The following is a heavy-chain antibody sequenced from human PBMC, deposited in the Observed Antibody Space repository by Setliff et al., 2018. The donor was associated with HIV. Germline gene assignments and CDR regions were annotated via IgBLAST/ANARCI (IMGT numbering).Heavy chain of an antibody. CDR1: GFRVTDTY. V-gene: IGHV3-53*01. D-gene: IGHD5-18*01. Sequence: PGGSLRLSCEASGFRVTDTYMAWVRQAPGKGLEWVTLIYKAGKTYYADFVKGRFTIARDGTKNTVSLQMTNLEPGDTAMYYCAKGGYGGAYYVAGYWGQGTKVTVSS. CDR2: IYKAGKT. J-gene: IGHJ4*02. CDR3: AKGGYGGAYYVAGY.